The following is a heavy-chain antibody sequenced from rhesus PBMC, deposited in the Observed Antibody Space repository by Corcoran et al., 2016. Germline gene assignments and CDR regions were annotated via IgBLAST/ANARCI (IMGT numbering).Heavy chain of an antibody. CDR2: INGNSGST. Sequence: QVQLQESGPGLVKPSETLSLTCAVSGGSFSSYWWSWIRQPPGKGLEWIGEINGNSGSTNYNPSLKSRVNISKDASKNQFSLKLSSVTAADTAVYYCARYCTSTTCFYIFEFWGQGALVTVSS. D-gene: IGHD2-2*01. CDR3: ARYCTSTTCFYIFEF. V-gene: IGHV4-80*01. J-gene: IGHJ1*01. CDR1: GGSFSSYW.